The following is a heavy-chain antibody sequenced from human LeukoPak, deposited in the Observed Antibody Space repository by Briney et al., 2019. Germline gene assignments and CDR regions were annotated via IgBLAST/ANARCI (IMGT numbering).Heavy chain of an antibody. V-gene: IGHV4-39*07. D-gene: IGHD3-22*01. CDR1: GGSISSSSYY. CDR2: IYYSGST. CDR3: ARDWSRYYDSSVGWFDP. Sequence: NPSETLSLTCTVSGGSISSSSYYWGWIRQPPGKGLEWIGSIYYSGSTYYNPSLKSRVTISVDTSKNQFSLKLSSVTAADTAVYYCARDWSRYYDSSVGWFDPWGQGTLVTVSS. J-gene: IGHJ5*02.